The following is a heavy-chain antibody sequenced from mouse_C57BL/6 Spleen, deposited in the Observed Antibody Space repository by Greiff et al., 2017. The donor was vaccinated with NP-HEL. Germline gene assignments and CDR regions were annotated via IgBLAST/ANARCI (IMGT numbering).Heavy chain of an antibody. CDR1: GFTFSSYA. CDR2: ISDGGSYT. D-gene: IGHD2-4*01. Sequence: EVKLMESGGGLVKPGGSLKLSCAASGFTFSSYAMSWVRQTPEKRLEWVATISDGGSYTYYPDNVKGRITISRDNAKTNLYLQISHLKSEDTAMYYCARYDYDEGFAYWGQGTLVTVSA. CDR3: ARYDYDEGFAY. V-gene: IGHV5-4*03. J-gene: IGHJ3*01.